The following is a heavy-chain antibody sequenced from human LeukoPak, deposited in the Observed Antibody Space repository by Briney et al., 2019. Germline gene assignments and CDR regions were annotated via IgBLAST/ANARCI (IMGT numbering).Heavy chain of an antibody. Sequence: SVKVSRKASGGTFSSYAISWVRQAPGQGLEWMGGIIPIFGTANYAQKFQGRVTITADESTSTAYMELSSLRSEDTAVYYCAGGYCSGGSCYSYDAFDIWGQGTMVTVSS. CDR2: IIPIFGTA. J-gene: IGHJ3*02. CDR3: AGGYCSGGSCYSYDAFDI. D-gene: IGHD2-15*01. CDR1: GGTFSSYA. V-gene: IGHV1-69*01.